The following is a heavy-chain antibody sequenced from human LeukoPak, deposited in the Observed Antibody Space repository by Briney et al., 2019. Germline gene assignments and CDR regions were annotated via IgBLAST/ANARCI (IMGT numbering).Heavy chain of an antibody. Sequence: GSLRLSCAASGFTFNSYSMSWVRQAPGRGLEWVSYISSGSSTIYYADSVKGRFTISRDNAKNSLYLQMSSLRADDTAVYYCARARQGYCSSASCYSFDIWGQGTMLTVSS. CDR2: ISSGSSTI. V-gene: IGHV3-48*01. CDR1: GFTFNSYS. J-gene: IGHJ3*02. D-gene: IGHD2-2*01. CDR3: ARARQGYCSSASCYSFDI.